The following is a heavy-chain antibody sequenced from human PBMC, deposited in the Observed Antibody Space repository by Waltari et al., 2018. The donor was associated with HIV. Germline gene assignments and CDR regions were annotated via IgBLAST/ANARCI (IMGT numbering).Heavy chain of an antibody. Sequence: EVELVESGAGLVQPGGSLRLSCVASIFNLSNYWIYWVRQLPGKGLVWVSRFNGEASSTDYADSVRGRFTISRDNAKNTVYLQMNSLRAEDTALYYCTRAVFWSGFFRDYFFDYWGQGTPVTVSS. CDR2: FNGEASST. D-gene: IGHD3-3*01. V-gene: IGHV3-74*01. CDR3: TRAVFWSGFFRDYFFDY. CDR1: IFNLSNYW. J-gene: IGHJ4*02.